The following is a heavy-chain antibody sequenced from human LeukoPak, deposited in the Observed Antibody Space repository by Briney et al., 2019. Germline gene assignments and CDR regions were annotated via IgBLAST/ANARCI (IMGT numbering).Heavy chain of an antibody. CDR3: AKAGRGVIPSDY. CDR1: GFTFSSYG. Sequence: GGSLRLSCAASGFTFSSYGMHWVRQAPGKGLEWVSAISGSGGSTYYADSVKGRFTISRDNSKNTLYLQMNSLRAEDTAVYYCAKAGRGVIPSDYWGQGTLVTVSS. J-gene: IGHJ4*02. CDR2: ISGSGGST. D-gene: IGHD3-10*01. V-gene: IGHV3-23*01.